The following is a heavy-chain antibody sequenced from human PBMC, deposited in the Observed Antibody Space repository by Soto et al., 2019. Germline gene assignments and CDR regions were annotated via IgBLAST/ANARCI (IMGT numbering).Heavy chain of an antibody. CDR2: ISGSGGST. Sequence: GGSLRLSCAASGFTFSSYAMSWVRQAPGKGLEWVSAISGSGGSTYYADSVKGRFTISRDNSKNTLYLQMNSLRAEDTAVYYCATRPSAAGTLNWFDPWGQGTLVTVSS. V-gene: IGHV3-23*01. CDR3: ATRPSAAGTLNWFDP. J-gene: IGHJ5*02. CDR1: GFTFSSYA. D-gene: IGHD6-13*01.